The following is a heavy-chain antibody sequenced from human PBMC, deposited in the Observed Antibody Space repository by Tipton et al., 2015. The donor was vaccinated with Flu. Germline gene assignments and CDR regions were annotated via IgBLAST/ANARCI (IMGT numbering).Heavy chain of an antibody. CDR3: ARHTGDSVRGVIDY. J-gene: IGHJ4*02. CDR1: GDSIRSSNYY. Sequence: TLSLTCTVSGDSIRSSNYYWGWIRRPPGKGLEWIGNIFHTGNVYHNPSLKSRVTISVDTSKNQLSLRLSSVTAADTAVYYCARHTGDSVRGVIDYWGQGTLVTVSS. CDR2: IFHTGNV. D-gene: IGHD3-10*02. V-gene: IGHV4-39*01.